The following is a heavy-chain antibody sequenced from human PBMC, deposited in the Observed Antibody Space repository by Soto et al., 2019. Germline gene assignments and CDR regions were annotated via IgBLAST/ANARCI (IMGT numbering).Heavy chain of an antibody. D-gene: IGHD3-22*01. V-gene: IGHV4-39*01. Sequence: LEWIGSIYYSGSTYYNPSLKSRVTISVDTSKNQFSLKLSSVTAADTAVYYCARLRYDSSGFYYYYYGMDVWGQGTTVTVSS. CDR3: ARLRYDSSGFYYYYYGMDV. J-gene: IGHJ6*02. CDR2: IYYSGST.